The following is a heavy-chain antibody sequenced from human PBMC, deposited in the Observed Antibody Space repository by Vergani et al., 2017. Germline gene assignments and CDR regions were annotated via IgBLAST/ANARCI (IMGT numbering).Heavy chain of an antibody. CDR1: GGTFSSYT. D-gene: IGHD1-26*01. CDR2: IIPILGIA. CDR3: ASAGPSGGGFDP. V-gene: IGHV1-69*02. Sequence: QVQLVQSGAEVKKPGSSVKVSCKASGGTFSSYTISWVRQAPGQGLEWMGRIIPILGIANYAQKFQGRVTITADKSSSPAYMELSSLRSEDTAVYYCASAGPSGGGFDPWGQGTLVTVSS. J-gene: IGHJ5*02.